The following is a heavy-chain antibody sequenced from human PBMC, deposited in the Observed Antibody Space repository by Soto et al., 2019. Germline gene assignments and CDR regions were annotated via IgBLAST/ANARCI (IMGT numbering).Heavy chain of an antibody. CDR3: AKIPFGSHSHSIYHDY. V-gene: IGHV3-23*01. J-gene: IGHJ4*02. CDR1: GFTVWSYA. CDR2: ISGSGGST. D-gene: IGHD3-10*01. Sequence: HLWWSLRLGCAASGFTVWSYAMGWVRQAPEKGLEWVSAISGSGGSTYYADSVKGRFTISRDNSKNTLYLQMNSLRAEDTAVYYCAKIPFGSHSHSIYHDYWGQGTLVTVSS.